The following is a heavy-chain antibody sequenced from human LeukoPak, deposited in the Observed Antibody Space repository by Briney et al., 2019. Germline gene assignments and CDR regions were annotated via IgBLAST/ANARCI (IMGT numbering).Heavy chain of an antibody. V-gene: IGHV3-21*01. Sequence: GGSLRLSCAASGFTFSSYTMNWVRQAPGKGLEWVSSISSSSSHIYYADSVKGRFTISRGNAKNSLYLQMNSLRVGDTAVYYCTRENNYKVDYWGQGTLVTVSS. D-gene: IGHD1-1*01. J-gene: IGHJ4*02. CDR1: GFTFSSYT. CDR3: TRENNYKVDY. CDR2: ISSSSSHI.